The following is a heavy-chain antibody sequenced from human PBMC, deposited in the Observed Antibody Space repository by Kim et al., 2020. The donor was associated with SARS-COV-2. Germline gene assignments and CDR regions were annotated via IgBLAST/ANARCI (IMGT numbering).Heavy chain of an antibody. CDR1: GFTFTSYW. CDR2: IKQDGGEE. D-gene: IGHD3-10*01. V-gene: IGHV3-7*04. J-gene: IGHJ4*02. Sequence: GGSLRLSCAASGFTFTSYWMSWVRQAPGKGLECVANIKQDGGEEFYVDSVKGRFTISRDNAKNSLFLQMNSLRAEDTAVYYCARGPNYYGSDIYRFFDWWGQGTLVSVSS. CDR3: ARGPNYYGSDIYRFFDW.